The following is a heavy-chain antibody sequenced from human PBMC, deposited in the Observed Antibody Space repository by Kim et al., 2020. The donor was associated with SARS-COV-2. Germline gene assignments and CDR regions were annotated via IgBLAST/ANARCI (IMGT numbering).Heavy chain of an antibody. CDR3: GRGGLVGASDY. V-gene: IGHV3-74*01. J-gene: IGHJ4*02. CDR1: GFALSYSW. D-gene: IGHD2-15*01. Sequence: GGSLRLSCVASGFALSYSWMHWVRQAPGKGLEWVSRFNGDGTTTTYADSVKGRFTISRDNAKNTVFLQMNSLRTEDTAVYYCGRGGLVGASDYWGQGTMV. CDR2: FNGDGTTT.